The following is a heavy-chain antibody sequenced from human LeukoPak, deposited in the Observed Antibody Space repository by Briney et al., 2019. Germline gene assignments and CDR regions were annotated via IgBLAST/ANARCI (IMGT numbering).Heavy chain of an antibody. Sequence: PPETLSLTCLVSGDPMSRYRWSWIRQSPGKALEWIGSISYSVTPRYSPSLKSRLLISVDRSENRVSLRLNSATAADTAVYYCAREMEGDYFFDLWGRGTLITVSS. D-gene: IGHD2/OR15-2a*01. V-gene: IGHV4-59*01. CDR3: AREMEGDYFFDL. J-gene: IGHJ2*01. CDR2: ISYSVTP. CDR1: GDPMSRYR.